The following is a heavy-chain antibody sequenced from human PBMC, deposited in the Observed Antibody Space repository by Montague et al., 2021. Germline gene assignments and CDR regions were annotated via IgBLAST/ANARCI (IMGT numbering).Heavy chain of an antibody. CDR3: VRGRPSWLDRGFDL. J-gene: IGHJ4*02. CDR1: GFTVTSYA. Sequence: SLSLSWAASGFTVTSYAMHWVRQAPGKGLEWVALIWFNGSNIKYADSVKGRFTISRDTPKNTLSLEMDSLTADDTAVYYCVRGRPSWLDRGFDLWGQGTLVTVSS. D-gene: IGHD6-19*01. CDR2: IWFNGSNI. V-gene: IGHV3-33*01.